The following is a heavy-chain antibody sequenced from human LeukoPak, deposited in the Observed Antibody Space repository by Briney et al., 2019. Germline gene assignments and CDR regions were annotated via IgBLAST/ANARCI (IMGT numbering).Heavy chain of an antibody. V-gene: IGHV1-69*05. J-gene: IGHJ4*02. CDR1: GGTFSRYV. CDR3: ARGGDRFDY. Sequence: ASVKVSCKTSGGTFSRYVISWVRQAPGQGLEWMGSIVPVFKTPTYAQKFQGRVTCSTDESTSTAYVEVSSLRSEDTAFYYCARGGDRFDYWGQGTLVTVSS. CDR2: IVPVFKTP. D-gene: IGHD2-21*01.